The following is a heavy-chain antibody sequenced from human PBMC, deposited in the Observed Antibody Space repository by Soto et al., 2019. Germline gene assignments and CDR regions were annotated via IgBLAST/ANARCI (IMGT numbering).Heavy chain of an antibody. V-gene: IGHV3-23*01. D-gene: IGHD5-12*01. Sequence: EVQLLESGGGLVQPGGSLRLSCAASGFTFSSYAMSWVRQAPGKGLEWVSAISGSGGSTYYADSVKGRFTISRDNSKNTPYLQMTSLRAEDTAVYYCAKDRVWWLRSPAGYWGQGTLVTVSS. CDR3: AKDRVWWLRSPAGY. CDR1: GFTFSSYA. CDR2: ISGSGGST. J-gene: IGHJ4*02.